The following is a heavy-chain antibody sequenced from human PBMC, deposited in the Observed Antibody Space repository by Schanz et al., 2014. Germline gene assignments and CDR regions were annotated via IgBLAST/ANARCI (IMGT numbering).Heavy chain of an antibody. J-gene: IGHJ6*02. V-gene: IGHV1-46*01. CDR1: GYTFTSYY. CDR3: ARDMKITGTKGYGMDV. CDR2: INPSGGST. Sequence: QVQLVQSGAEVKKPGASVKVSCKASGYTFTSYYMHWVRQAPGQGLEWMGIINPSGGSTSYAQKLQGRVTMTRDTSTSTVYMELSSLRSEDTAVYYCARDMKITGTKGYGMDVGGQGTTVTVSS. D-gene: IGHD1-7*01.